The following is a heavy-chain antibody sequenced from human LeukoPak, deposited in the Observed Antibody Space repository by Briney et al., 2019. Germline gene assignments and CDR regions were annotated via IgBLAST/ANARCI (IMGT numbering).Heavy chain of an antibody. CDR3: ARGALVPYNWFDP. CDR2: IYYSGST. V-gene: IGHV4-59*12. CDR1: GGSISSYY. Sequence: PSETLSLTCTVSGGSISSYYWSWIRQPPGKGLEWIGYIYYSGSTNYNPSLKRRVTISVDTSKNQFSLKLSSVTAADTAVYYCARGALVPYNWFDPWGQGTLVTVSS. J-gene: IGHJ5*02. D-gene: IGHD6-6*01.